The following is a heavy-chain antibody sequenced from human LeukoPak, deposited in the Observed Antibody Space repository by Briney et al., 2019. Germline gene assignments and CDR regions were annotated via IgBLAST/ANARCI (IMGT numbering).Heavy chain of an antibody. D-gene: IGHD3-22*01. CDR3: ARDHYYDSSGYYYYYYYYGMDV. CDR2: ISSSSSYI. CDR1: GFTFSSYG. Sequence: PGGSLRLSCAASGFTFSSYGMHWVRQAPGKGLEWVSSISSSSSYIYYADSVKGRFTISRDNAKNSLYLQMNSLRAEDTAVYYCARDHYYDSSGYYYYYYYYGMDVWGQGTTVTVSS. J-gene: IGHJ6*02. V-gene: IGHV3-21*01.